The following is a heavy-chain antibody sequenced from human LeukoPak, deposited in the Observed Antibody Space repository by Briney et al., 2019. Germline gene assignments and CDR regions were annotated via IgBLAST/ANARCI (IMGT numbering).Heavy chain of an antibody. V-gene: IGHV6-1*01. CDR2: TYYRSQWLQ. J-gene: IGHJ4*02. CDR1: GDSVSSDNVA. Sequence: SQTLSLTCDISGDSVSSDNVAWNWIRQSPSRGLEWLGRTYYRSQWLQQYGVSVKGRVTINPDTSKNQISLQLNSVTPDDTAIYYCARRIHATGGLHYWGQGTLVTVSS. D-gene: IGHD3-16*01. CDR3: ARRIHATGGLHY.